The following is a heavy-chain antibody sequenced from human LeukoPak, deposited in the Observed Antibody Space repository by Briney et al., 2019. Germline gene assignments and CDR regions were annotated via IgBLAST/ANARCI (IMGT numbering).Heavy chain of an antibody. Sequence: ASVKVSCKASGYTFTGYYMHWVRQAPGQGLEWMGWTNPNSGGTNYAQKFQGRVTMTRDTSISTAYMELSRLRSDDTAVYYCASEYGYCSGGSCYSAFDIWGQGTMVTVSS. CDR2: TNPNSGGT. CDR3: ASEYGYCSGGSCYSAFDI. CDR1: GYTFTGYY. D-gene: IGHD2-15*01. V-gene: IGHV1-2*02. J-gene: IGHJ3*02.